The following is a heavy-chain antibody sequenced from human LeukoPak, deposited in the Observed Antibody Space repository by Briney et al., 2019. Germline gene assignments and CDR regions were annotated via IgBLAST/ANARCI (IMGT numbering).Heavy chain of an antibody. Sequence: PGGSLRLSCAVSGITLSNYGMSWVRQAPGRGLEWVAGISGSGGSTNYADSVKGRFTISRDNPKNTLHLQMNSLRAEDTAVYFCAKRGVVIRVILVGFHKEAYYFDSWGQGALVTVSS. CDR2: ISGSGGST. J-gene: IGHJ4*02. D-gene: IGHD3-22*01. V-gene: IGHV3-23*01. CDR1: GITLSNYG. CDR3: AKRGVVIRVILVGFHKEAYYFDS.